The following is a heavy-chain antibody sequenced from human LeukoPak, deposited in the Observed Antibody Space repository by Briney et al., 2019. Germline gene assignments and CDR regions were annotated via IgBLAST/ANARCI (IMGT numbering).Heavy chain of an antibody. V-gene: IGHV1-8*01. CDR3: ARGTTVTTSYYYYYYMDV. D-gene: IGHD4-17*01. Sequence: ASVKVSCKASGYTFTSYDINWARQATGQGLGWMGWMNPNSGNTGYAQKFQGRVTMTRNTSISTAYMELSSLRSEDTAVYYCARGTTVTTSYYYYYYMDVWGKGTTVTVSS. CDR1: GYTFTSYD. CDR2: MNPNSGNT. J-gene: IGHJ6*03.